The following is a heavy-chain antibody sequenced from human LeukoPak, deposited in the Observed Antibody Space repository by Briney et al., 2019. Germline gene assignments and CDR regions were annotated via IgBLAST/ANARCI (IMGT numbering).Heavy chain of an antibody. CDR3: ARDQSGGSTFWYFDL. J-gene: IGHJ2*01. Sequence: GESLKISCKGSAYNFANYWISWVRQMPGKGLEWMGRIDPSDSYTDNSPSFQGHVTLSVDKSNNTAYLQWSGLKASDTATYYCARDQSGGSTFWYFDLWGRGTLVTVSS. CDR2: IDPSDSYT. D-gene: IGHD4-23*01. CDR1: AYNFANYW. V-gene: IGHV5-10-1*01.